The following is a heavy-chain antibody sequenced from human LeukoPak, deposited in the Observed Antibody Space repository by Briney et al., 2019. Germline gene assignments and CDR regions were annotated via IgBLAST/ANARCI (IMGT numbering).Heavy chain of an antibody. V-gene: IGHV4-38-2*01. D-gene: IGHD6-13*01. CDR3: ARQEIAAAGTYFQH. CDR1: GYSISSGYY. J-gene: IGHJ1*01. Sequence: SETLSLTCAVSGYSISSGYYWGWIRQPPGKGLEWIGSIYHSGSTYYNPSLESRVTISVDTSKNQFSLKLSSVTAADTAVYYCARQEIAAAGTYFQHWGQGTLVTVSS. CDR2: IYHSGST.